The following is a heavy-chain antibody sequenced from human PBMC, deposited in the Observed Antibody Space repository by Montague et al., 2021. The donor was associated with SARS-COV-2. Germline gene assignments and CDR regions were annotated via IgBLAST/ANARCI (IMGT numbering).Heavy chain of an antibody. CDR3: ARDLRRGFDP. CDR2: IYYSGST. V-gene: IGHV4-39*07. J-gene: IGHJ5*02. D-gene: IGHD3-10*01. CDR1: GGSISSSSYY. Sequence: SETRARTGTVSGGSISSSSYYWGWIRQPPGKGLEWTGSIYYSGSTYYNPSLKSRVTIAVDTSKNQFSLKLSSVTAADTAVYYWARDLRRGFDPWGQGTLVTVSS.